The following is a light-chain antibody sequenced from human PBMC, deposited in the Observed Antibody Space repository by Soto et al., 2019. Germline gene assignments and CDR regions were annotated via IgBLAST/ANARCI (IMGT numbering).Light chain of an antibody. CDR1: NSNVGNYNL. J-gene: IGLJ1*01. Sequence: QSVLTQPASVSGSPGQSIAISCTGTNSNVGNYNLVSWFQQHPGKAPKLIIYEDTRRPSGVSHRFSGSKSGNTASLTISWLQAEDEAHYYCSSYAGIRTFVFGTGTKVTVL. CDR2: EDT. CDR3: SSYAGIRTFV. V-gene: IGLV2-23*01.